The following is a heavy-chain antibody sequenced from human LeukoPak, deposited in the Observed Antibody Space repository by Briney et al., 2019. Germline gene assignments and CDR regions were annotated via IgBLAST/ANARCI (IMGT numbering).Heavy chain of an antibody. V-gene: IGHV3-23*01. Sequence: PGGSLRLSCAASGFTFSSYAMSRVRQAPGKGLEWVSAISGSGGSTYYADSVKGRFTISRDNSKNTLYLQMNSLRAEDTAVYYCAKDLDIVVVPAAVYFDYWGQGTLVTVSS. D-gene: IGHD2-2*03. CDR3: AKDLDIVVVPAAVYFDY. CDR2: ISGSGGST. J-gene: IGHJ4*02. CDR1: GFTFSSYA.